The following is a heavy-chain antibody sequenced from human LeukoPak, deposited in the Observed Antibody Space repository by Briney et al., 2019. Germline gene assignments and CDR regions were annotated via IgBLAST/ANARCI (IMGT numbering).Heavy chain of an antibody. CDR2: ISSSSSYI. V-gene: IGHV3-21*01. D-gene: IGHD3-10*01. CDR1: GFTVSSNY. Sequence: GGSLRLSCAASGFTVSSNYMSWVRQAPGKGLEWVSSISSSSSYIYYADSVKGRFTISRDNAKNSLYLQMNSLRAEDTAVYYCARDYVSGLLWFGELLAPNWFDPWGQGTLVTVSS. J-gene: IGHJ5*02. CDR3: ARDYVSGLLWFGELLAPNWFDP.